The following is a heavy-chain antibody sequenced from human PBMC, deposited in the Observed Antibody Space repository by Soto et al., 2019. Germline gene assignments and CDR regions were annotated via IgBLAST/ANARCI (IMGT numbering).Heavy chain of an antibody. Sequence: LRLSCAASGFTFSNYGMHWVRQAPGKGLEWVAFISDDGSNKYYADSMKGRFTMSRDNSKRTLYLQMSSLRVEDTAVYYCTKRRNVLRFLEWSSGMEVWGQGTTVTVSS. D-gene: IGHD3-3*01. J-gene: IGHJ6*02. CDR1: GFTFSNYG. V-gene: IGHV3-30*18. CDR3: TKRRNVLRFLEWSSGMEV. CDR2: ISDDGSNK.